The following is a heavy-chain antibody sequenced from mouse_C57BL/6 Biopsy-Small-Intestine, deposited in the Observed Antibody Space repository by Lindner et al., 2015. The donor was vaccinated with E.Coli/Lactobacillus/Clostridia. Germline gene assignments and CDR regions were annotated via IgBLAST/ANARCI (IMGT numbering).Heavy chain of an antibody. Sequence: VQLQESGPELVKPGASVKISCKASGYSFTGYYMNWVKQSPEKSLEWIGEINPTTGGTIYNQKLKAKATLTVDKSSSTAYMQLKSLTSEDSAVYYCVRSFDHGSSYKAWFAYWGQGTLVTVSA. V-gene: IGHV1-42*01. D-gene: IGHD1-1*01. CDR1: GYSFTGYY. CDR3: VRSFDHGSSYKAWFAY. J-gene: IGHJ3*01. CDR2: INPTTGGT.